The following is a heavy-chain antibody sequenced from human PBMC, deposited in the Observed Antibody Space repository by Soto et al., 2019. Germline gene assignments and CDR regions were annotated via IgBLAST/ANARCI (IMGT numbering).Heavy chain of an antibody. CDR2: SYSDSRT. D-gene: IGHD3-10*01. CDR3: ARGYGAGSYFSDH. CDR1: GFTVSSNY. J-gene: IGHJ5*02. V-gene: IGHV3-53*01. Sequence: GGSLRLSCAASGFTVSSNYMSWVRQAPGKGLEWVSGSYSDSRTHFADSVKGRFSISRDSFKNMIYLQMDSLRAEDTAVYFCARGYGAGSYFSDHWGQGTLVTVSS.